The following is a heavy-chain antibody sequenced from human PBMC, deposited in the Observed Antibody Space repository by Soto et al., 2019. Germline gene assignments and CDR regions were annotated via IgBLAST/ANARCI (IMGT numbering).Heavy chain of an antibody. D-gene: IGHD3-10*01. V-gene: IGHV3-15*07. Sequence: GGSLRLSCAASGFPFSNAWMNWVRQAPGKGLEWVGRIKSKTDGGTTDYAAPVKGRFTISRDDSKNTLYLQMNSLKTEDTAVYYCTTEPPPPLWFGEKQINYYYYGMDVWGQGTTVTVSS. CDR1: GFPFSNAW. J-gene: IGHJ6*02. CDR3: TTEPPPPLWFGEKQINYYYYGMDV. CDR2: IKSKTDGGTT.